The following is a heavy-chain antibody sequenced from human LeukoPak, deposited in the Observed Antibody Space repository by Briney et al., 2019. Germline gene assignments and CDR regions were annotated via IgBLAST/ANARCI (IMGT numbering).Heavy chain of an antibody. CDR3: ARGSITDYYDSSGYYSPYYFDY. Sequence: PGGSLRLSCAASGFTFDDYGMSRVRQAPGKGLEWVSGINWNGGSTGYADSVKGRFTISRDNAKNSLYLQMNSLRAEDTALYYCARGSITDYYDSSGYYSPYYFDYWGQGTLVAVSS. V-gene: IGHV3-20*04. CDR1: GFTFDDYG. D-gene: IGHD3-22*01. J-gene: IGHJ4*02. CDR2: INWNGGST.